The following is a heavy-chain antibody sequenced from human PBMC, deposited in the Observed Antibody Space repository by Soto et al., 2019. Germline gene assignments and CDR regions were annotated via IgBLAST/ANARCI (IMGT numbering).Heavy chain of an antibody. Sequence: QVQLVQSGAEVKKHGASVKVSCKASGYTFTGYYMHWVRQAPGQGLEWMGWINPTSGGTNYAQKFQGWVTMTRDTSISTAYMELSRLRSDDTAVYYCARDWVITMIAPNYYDYGMDVWGQGTTVTVSS. CDR2: INPTSGGT. J-gene: IGHJ6*02. CDR1: GYTFTGYY. V-gene: IGHV1-2*04. D-gene: IGHD3-22*01. CDR3: ARDWVITMIAPNYYDYGMDV.